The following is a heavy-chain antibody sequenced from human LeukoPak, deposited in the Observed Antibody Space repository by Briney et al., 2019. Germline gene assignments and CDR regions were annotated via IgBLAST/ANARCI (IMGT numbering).Heavy chain of an antibody. CDR1: GFTFSSYA. CDR2: ISGSGGST. J-gene: IGHJ4*02. CDR3: AKEGCTSATCYANC. D-gene: IGHD2-2*01. Sequence: GGSLRLSCAASGFTFSSYAMSWVRQAPGKGLKWVSAISGSGGSTYYADSVKGRFTVSRDDSKDTLYLQMNSLRAEDTAVYYCAKEGCTSATCYANCWGQGTLVTVSS. V-gene: IGHV3-23*01.